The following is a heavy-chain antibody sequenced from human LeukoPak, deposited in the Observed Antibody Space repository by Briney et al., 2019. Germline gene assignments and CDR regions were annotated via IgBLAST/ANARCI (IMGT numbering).Heavy chain of an antibody. CDR2: FDPEDGET. J-gene: IGHJ6*03. V-gene: IGHV1-24*01. CDR1: GYTLTELS. CDR3: AKTYYDFWSGPPAYYYYYYMDV. Sequence: ASVKVSCKVSGYTLTELSMHWVRQAPGKGLEWMGGFDPEDGETIYAQKFQGRVTMTEDTSTDTAYMELSSLRSEDTAVYYCAKTYYDFWSGPPAYYYYYYMDVWGKGTTVTVSS. D-gene: IGHD3-3*01.